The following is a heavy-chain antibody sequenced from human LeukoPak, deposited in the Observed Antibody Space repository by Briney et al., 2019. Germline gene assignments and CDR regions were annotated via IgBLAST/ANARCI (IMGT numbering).Heavy chain of an antibody. V-gene: IGHV3-23*01. CDR1: GFTFSSYA. D-gene: IGHD3-22*01. Sequence: PGGSLRLSCVASGFTFSSYAMNWVRQAPGKGLEWVSAISFTGSNSYYSDSVKGRFTISRDNSKNTLYLQMNSLRAEDTAVYYCAKDHYYDSSGYYYVFAGLDYWGQGTLVTVSS. CDR3: AKDHYYDSSGYYYVFAGLDY. J-gene: IGHJ4*02. CDR2: ISFTGSNS.